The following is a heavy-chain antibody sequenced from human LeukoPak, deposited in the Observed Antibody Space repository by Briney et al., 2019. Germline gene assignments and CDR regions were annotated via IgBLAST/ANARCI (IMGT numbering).Heavy chain of an antibody. CDR3: ARARYSSSRYSWEDY. V-gene: IGHV3-30*04. D-gene: IGHD6-13*01. CDR2: ISYDGSNK. Sequence: GGSLRLSCAASGFTFSSYAMHWVRQAPGKGLEWVAVISYDGSNKYYADSVKGRFTISRDNSKNTLYLQMNSLRAEDTAVYYCARARYSSSRYSWEDYWGQGTLVTVSS. CDR1: GFTFSSYA. J-gene: IGHJ4*02.